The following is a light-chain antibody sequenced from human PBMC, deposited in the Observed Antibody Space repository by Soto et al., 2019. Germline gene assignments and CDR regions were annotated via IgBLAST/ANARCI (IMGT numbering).Light chain of an antibody. J-gene: IGLJ2*01. V-gene: IGLV2-14*02. CDR1: ISYIGTHNL. CDR3: AAWDDSLNGVV. Sequence: QSALTQPASVSGSPGQSITISCTGTISYIGTHNLVSWYQQHPGKAPKLIIYELTERPSGVSSRFSGSKSGNTASLAISGLQSEDEADYYCAAWDDSLNGVVFGGGTKLTVL. CDR2: ELT.